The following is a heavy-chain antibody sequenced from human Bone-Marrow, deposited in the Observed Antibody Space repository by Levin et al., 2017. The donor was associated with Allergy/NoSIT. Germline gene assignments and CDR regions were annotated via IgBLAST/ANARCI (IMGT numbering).Heavy chain of an antibody. CDR1: GFTFSDAW. J-gene: IGHJ4*02. CDR3: IWENNWKYGPDY. Sequence: GESLKISCAASGFTFSDAWMSWVRQAPGKGPECVGRIKSKTNGGTTDYAAPVKGRFTISRDDSKNTLYMQMNSLKTEDTAVYFCIWENNWKYGPDYWGQGTLVTVSS. V-gene: IGHV3-15*01. CDR2: IKSKTNGGTT. D-gene: IGHD1-7*01.